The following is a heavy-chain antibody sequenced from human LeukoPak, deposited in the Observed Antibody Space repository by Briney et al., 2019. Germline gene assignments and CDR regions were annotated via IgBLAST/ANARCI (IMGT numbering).Heavy chain of an antibody. CDR3: ARDPETWQAA. CDR2: ISSSTHYT. V-gene: IGHV3-11*05. J-gene: IGHJ4*02. CDR1: GFTFSDYY. D-gene: IGHD6-25*01. Sequence: GGSLRLSCAVSGFTFSDYYMSWIRQAPGKVLEWVSYISSSTHYTNYADSVKGPFTLSTDTAKKSLYLQMNSLRAEDTAVYYCARDPETWQAAWGQGTLVTVSS.